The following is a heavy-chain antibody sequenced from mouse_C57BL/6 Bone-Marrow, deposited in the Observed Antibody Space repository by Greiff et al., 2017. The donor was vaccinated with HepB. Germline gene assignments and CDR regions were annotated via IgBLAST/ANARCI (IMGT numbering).Heavy chain of an antibody. CDR3: ARGYDLAY. CDR2: ISNLAYSI. CDR1: GFTFSDYG. V-gene: IGHV5-15*01. Sequence: VQLVESGGGLVQPGGSLKLSCAASGFTFSDYGMAWVRQAPRKGPEWVAFISNLAYSIYYADTVTGRFTISRENAKNTLYLEMSSLRSEDTAMYYCARGYDLAYWGQGTLVTVSA. J-gene: IGHJ3*01. D-gene: IGHD2-3*01.